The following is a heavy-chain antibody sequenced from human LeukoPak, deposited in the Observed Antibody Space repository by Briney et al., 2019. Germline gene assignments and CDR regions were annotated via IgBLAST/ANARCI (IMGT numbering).Heavy chain of an antibody. CDR3: ARVWGQLVDF. J-gene: IGHJ4*02. CDR2: ITSSSSYT. CDR1: GFTFSSYT. V-gene: IGHV3-21*01. Sequence: GGSLRLSCAASGFTFSSYTMNWVRQAPGKGPEWVSSITSSSSYTYYADSVKGRFTISRDNAKNSLYLQMNSLRAEDTAVYYCARVWGQLVDFWGQGTLLTVSS. D-gene: IGHD6-13*01.